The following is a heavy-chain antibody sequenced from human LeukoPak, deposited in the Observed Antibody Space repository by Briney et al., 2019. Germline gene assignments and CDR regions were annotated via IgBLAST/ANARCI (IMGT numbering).Heavy chain of an antibody. Sequence: PGGSLRLSCTASGFSFSGHWMHWARQLPGKGLVWVSRISPTGSTTSYADSVKGRFTVSRDNAKNTLYLQMNSLRAEDTAVYYCARDSDSSGHYYMDYFDYWGQGALVTVSS. V-gene: IGHV3-74*01. CDR3: ARDSDSSGHYYMDYFDY. CDR1: GFSFSGHW. CDR2: ISPTGSTT. D-gene: IGHD3-22*01. J-gene: IGHJ4*02.